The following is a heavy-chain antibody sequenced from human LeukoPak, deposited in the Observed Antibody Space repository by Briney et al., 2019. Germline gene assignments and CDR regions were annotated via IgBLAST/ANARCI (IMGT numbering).Heavy chain of an antibody. J-gene: IGHJ4*02. CDR2: INTNTGNP. D-gene: IGHD3-10*01. V-gene: IGHV7-4-1*02. CDR1: GYTFTSYA. CDR3: ARAGLLWFGELLSNYDS. Sequence: ASVKVSCKASGYTFTSYAMNWVRQAPGQGLEWVGWINTNTGNPTYAQGFTGRFVFSLDTSLSTAYLQISSLKAEDTAVYYCARAGLLWFGELLSNYDSWGQGTLVTVSS.